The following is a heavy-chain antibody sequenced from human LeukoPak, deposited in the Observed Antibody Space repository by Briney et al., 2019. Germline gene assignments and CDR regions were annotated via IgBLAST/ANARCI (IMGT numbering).Heavy chain of an antibody. V-gene: IGHV3-7*01. CDR3: AELGITMIGGV. J-gene: IGHJ6*04. D-gene: IGHD3-10*02. CDR2: IKQDGTEK. CDR1: RFTFSSYW. Sequence: GGSLRLSCAASRFTFSSYWMSWVRQAPGKGLEWVANIKQDGTEKYYVDSVKGRFTISRDNAKNSLYLQMNSLRAEDTAVYYCAELGITMIGGVWGKGTTVTISS.